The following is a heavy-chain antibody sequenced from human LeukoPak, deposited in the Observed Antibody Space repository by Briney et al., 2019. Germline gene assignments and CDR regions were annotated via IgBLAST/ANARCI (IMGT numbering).Heavy chain of an antibody. CDR2: IYTSGST. CDR1: GGSISSGSYY. J-gene: IGHJ5*02. Sequence: SETLSFTCTVSGGSISSGSYYWSWIRRPAGKGLEWIGRIYTSGSTNYNPSLKSRVTISVDTSKNQFSLKLSSVTAADTAVYYCARGPTTMIRGVIGFDPWGQGTLVTVSS. D-gene: IGHD3-10*01. V-gene: IGHV4-61*02. CDR3: ARGPTTMIRGVIGFDP.